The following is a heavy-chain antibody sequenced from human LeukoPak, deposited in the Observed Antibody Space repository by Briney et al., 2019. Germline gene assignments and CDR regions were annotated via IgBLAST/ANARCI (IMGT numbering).Heavy chain of an antibody. CDR1: GFTFSSHS. J-gene: IGHJ4*02. CDR3: ASLYGLDSSDY. V-gene: IGHV3-21*01. D-gene: IGHD4-17*01. Sequence: GGSLRLSCAASGFTFSSHSMNWVRQAPGKGLEWVSSISSSSSYIYYADSVKGRFTISRDNAKNSLYLQMNSLRAEDTAVYYCASLYGLDSSDYWGQGTLVTVSS. CDR2: ISSSSSYI.